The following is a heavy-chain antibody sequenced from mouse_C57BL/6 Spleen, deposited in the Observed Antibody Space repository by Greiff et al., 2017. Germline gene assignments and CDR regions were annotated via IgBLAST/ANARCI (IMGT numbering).Heavy chain of an antibody. CDR2: IYPGDGDT. Sequence: VQLQQSGAELVKPGASVKISCKASGYAFSSYWMNWVKQRPGKGLEWIGQIYPGDGDTNYNGKFKGKATLTADKSSSTAYMQLSSLTAEDSAVYFCARPFYDYDGGFAYWGQGTLVTVSA. V-gene: IGHV1-80*01. CDR3: ARPFYDYDGGFAY. D-gene: IGHD2-4*01. CDR1: GYAFSSYW. J-gene: IGHJ3*01.